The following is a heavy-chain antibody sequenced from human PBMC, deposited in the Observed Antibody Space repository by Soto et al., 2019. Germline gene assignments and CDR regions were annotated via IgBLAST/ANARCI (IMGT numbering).Heavy chain of an antibody. V-gene: IGHV3-30*18. CDR3: AKGGRQWLVTSDFNY. CDR1: GFTFSDYA. D-gene: IGHD6-19*01. Sequence: VQLVESGGGVVQPGRSLRLSCAASGFTFSDYAMHWVRQAPGKGLEWVAVVSHDGRNTHYADSVKGRFTISRDSSKNTVSLEIASLRAGDTAVYYCAKGGRQWLVTSDFNYWSQGALVTVSS. J-gene: IGHJ4*02. CDR2: VSHDGRNT.